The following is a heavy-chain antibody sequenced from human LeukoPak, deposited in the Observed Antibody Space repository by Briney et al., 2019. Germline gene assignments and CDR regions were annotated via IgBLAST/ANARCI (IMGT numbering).Heavy chain of an antibody. J-gene: IGHJ4*02. CDR3: AREREENYYDGSGYYVIPPDTMDY. Sequence: GGSLRLSCAASGFTFSSYSMNWVRQAPGKGLEWVSSISSSSSYIYYADSVKGRFTISRDNAKNSLYLQMNSLRAEDTAVYYCAREREENYYDGSGYYVIPPDTMDYWGQGTLVTVSS. CDR1: GFTFSSYS. V-gene: IGHV3-21*01. D-gene: IGHD3-22*01. CDR2: ISSSSSYI.